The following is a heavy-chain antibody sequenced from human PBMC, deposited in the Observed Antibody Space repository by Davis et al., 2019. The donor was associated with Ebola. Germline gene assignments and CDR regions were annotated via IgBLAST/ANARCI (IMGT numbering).Heavy chain of an antibody. J-gene: IGHJ4*02. CDR1: GFTFSRHW. Sequence: GESLKISCVASGFTFSRHWMTWVRQAPGKGLEWVANIKYDGSEKDYVDSVKGRFTISRDNAKKSLYLQMNSLRVEDTAVYYCVRDSRKWSLDYWGQGSLVTVSS. V-gene: IGHV3-7*03. CDR3: VRDSRKWSLDY. CDR2: IKYDGSEK. D-gene: IGHD2-15*01.